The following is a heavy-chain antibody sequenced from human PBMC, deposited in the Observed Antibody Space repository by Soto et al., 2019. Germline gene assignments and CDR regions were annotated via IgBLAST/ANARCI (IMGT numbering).Heavy chain of an antibody. J-gene: IGHJ5*02. D-gene: IGHD2-2*01. CDR2: IISSVSTL. V-gene: IGHV3-11*01. CDR1: GFTLMDNY. CDR3: AIERAGYCSSTSCYRGGWFDP. Sequence: QVQLVESGEGLVKPGGSLEPSGAASGFTLMDNYLGWSRQAPGKGPAGFSYIISSVSTLYYEDSWKGRFPISRDNANNSLYLQMNSLRAEDTAVYYCAIERAGYCSSTSCYRGGWFDPWGQGTLVTVSS.